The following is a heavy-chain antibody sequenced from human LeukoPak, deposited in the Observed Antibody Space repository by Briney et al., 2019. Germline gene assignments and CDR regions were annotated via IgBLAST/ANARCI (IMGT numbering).Heavy chain of an antibody. CDR3: AREGITMIVQFDY. J-gene: IGHJ4*02. CDR1: GGTFSSYA. Sequence: PVKVSCKASGGTFSSYAISWVRQAPGQGLEWMGGIIPIFGTANYAQKFQGRVTITADESTSTAYMELSSLRSEDTAVYYCAREGITMIVQFDYWGQGTLVTVSS. V-gene: IGHV1-69*13. D-gene: IGHD3-22*01. CDR2: IIPIFGTA.